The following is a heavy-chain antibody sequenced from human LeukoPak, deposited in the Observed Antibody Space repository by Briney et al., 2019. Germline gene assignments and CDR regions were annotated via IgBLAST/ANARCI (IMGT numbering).Heavy chain of an antibody. V-gene: IGHV4-34*01. CDR1: GGSFSGYY. J-gene: IGHJ4*02. CDR2: INHSGST. D-gene: IGHD3-3*01. CDR3: ARGRGFGDYYDY. Sequence: PSETLSLTCAVYGGSFSGYYWSWIRQPPGKGLEWIGEINHSGSTNCNPSLKSRVTISVDTSKNQFSLKLSSVTAADTAVYYCARGRGFGDYYDYWGQGTLVTVSS.